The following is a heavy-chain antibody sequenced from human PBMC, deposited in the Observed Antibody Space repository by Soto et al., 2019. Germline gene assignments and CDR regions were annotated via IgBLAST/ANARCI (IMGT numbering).Heavy chain of an antibody. Sequence: QVQLVESGGGAVQPGRSLRLSCVASGFAFSSYGMHWVRQAPGKGLEWVAVIWSDGSNKLYADSVKGRFTISRDNFRTTLDLQMNSLRVEDTAIYYCAGERGAAAFDIWGQGTMVTVSS. CDR2: IWSDGSNK. CDR3: AGERGAAAFDI. CDR1: GFAFSSYG. D-gene: IGHD3-10*01. J-gene: IGHJ3*02. V-gene: IGHV3-33*01.